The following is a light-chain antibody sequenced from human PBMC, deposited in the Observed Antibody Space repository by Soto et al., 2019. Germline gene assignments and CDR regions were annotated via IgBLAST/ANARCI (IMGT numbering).Light chain of an antibody. Sequence: DIQMTRSPSTLPASVADRVTITCRASQSSSNWLDWYQQKTGTALKVLIDHAFNWQGGVTSRFSGSGSGIEFTITISRLQPDDFENYYCKQYNSYSFGQGTKVAIK. V-gene: IGKV1-5*01. J-gene: IGKJ1*01. CDR3: KQYNSYS. CDR1: QSSSNW. CDR2: HAF.